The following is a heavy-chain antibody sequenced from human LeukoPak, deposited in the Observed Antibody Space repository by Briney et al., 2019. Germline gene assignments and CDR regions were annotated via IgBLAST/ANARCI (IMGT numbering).Heavy chain of an antibody. Sequence: PGGSLGLSCAASGFTFSSYAMSWVRQAPGKGLEWVSAISGSGGSTYYADSVKGRFTISRDNSKNTLYLQMNSLRAEDTAVYYCVRSYPGIAVAGPFDYWGQGTLVTVSS. CDR3: VRSYPGIAVAGPFDY. D-gene: IGHD6-19*01. CDR2: ISGSGGST. J-gene: IGHJ4*02. CDR1: GFTFSSYA. V-gene: IGHV3-23*01.